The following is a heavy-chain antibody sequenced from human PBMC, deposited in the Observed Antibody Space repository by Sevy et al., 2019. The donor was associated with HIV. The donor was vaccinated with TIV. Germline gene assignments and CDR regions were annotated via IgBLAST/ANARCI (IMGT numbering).Heavy chain of an antibody. Sequence: GGSLRLSCVASGFTSSSYAMSWVRQAPGKGLEWVSSISESGAMTYYAHSVKGRFTISRDNSKSTLYLQMNSLRAEDTAIYYCAKASIEVAATTGGVFDYWGQGTLVTVSS. CDR1: GFTSSSYA. D-gene: IGHD6-19*01. J-gene: IGHJ4*02. CDR2: ISESGAMT. CDR3: AKASIEVAATTGGVFDY. V-gene: IGHV3-23*01.